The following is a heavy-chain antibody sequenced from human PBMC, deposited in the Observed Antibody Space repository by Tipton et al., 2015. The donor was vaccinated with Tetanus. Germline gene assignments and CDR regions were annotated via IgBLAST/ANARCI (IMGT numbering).Heavy chain of an antibody. D-gene: IGHD3-22*01. V-gene: IGHV4-39*01. CDR3: ARHSSGYFTFFDY. J-gene: IGHJ4*02. CDR2: IYFSGDT. CDR1: GVSIADNTNY. Sequence: TLSLTCTVSGVSIADNTNYRGWIRQSPGKGLEWIGSIYFSGDTYSNPSLKSRATISVDTSRNQFSLRLSSVTAADTAVYYCARHSSGYFTFFDYWGQGTLVTASS.